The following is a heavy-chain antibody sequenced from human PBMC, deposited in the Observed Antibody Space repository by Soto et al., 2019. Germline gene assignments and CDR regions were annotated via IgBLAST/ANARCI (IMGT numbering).Heavy chain of an antibody. V-gene: IGHV3-23*01. D-gene: IGHD3-22*01. Sequence: GGSLRLSCAASRFTFSMYAMSWVRQAPGKGLEWVSAITGNGGNTYYADSVKGRFTISRDNSKNTLYLQMDSLRAEDTAVYYCAKDTASSGYYLYYFDLWGPGTLVTVSS. CDR2: ITGNGGNT. J-gene: IGHJ4*02. CDR1: RFTFSMYA. CDR3: AKDTASSGYYLYYFDL.